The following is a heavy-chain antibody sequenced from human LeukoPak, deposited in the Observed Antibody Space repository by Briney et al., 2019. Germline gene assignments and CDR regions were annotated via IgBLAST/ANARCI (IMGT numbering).Heavy chain of an antibody. CDR2: ISAYNGDT. D-gene: IGHD2-21*02. Sequence: GASVQVSCKTSGYIFAHNGISWVRQAPGQGPEWMGWISAYNGDTNYAQNFQGRVTMTRDTSTSTVYMELRSLRSDDTAVYYCATAIPPRGGVSYCGGDCLDGWGQGTLVTVSS. J-gene: IGHJ4*02. CDR3: ATAIPPRGGVSYCGGDCLDG. CDR1: GYIFAHNG. V-gene: IGHV1-18*01.